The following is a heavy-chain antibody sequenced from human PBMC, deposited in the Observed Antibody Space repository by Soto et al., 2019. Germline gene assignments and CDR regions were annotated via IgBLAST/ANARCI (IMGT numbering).Heavy chain of an antibody. CDR2: ISAYNGNT. J-gene: IGHJ5*02. CDR3: ARDKVRWCILPPCASWFDP. V-gene: IGHV1-18*01. CDR1: GYTFTSYG. D-gene: IGHD2-8*02. Sequence: ASVKVSCKASGYTFTSYGISWVRQAPGQGLEWMGWISAYNGNTNYAQKLQGRVTMTTDTSTSTAYMELRSLRSDDTAVYYCARDKVRWCILPPCASWFDPWGQGTLVTVSS.